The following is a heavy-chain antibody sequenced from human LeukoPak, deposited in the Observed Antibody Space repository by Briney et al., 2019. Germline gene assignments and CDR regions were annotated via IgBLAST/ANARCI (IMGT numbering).Heavy chain of an antibody. J-gene: IGHJ4*02. Sequence: PSETLSLTCTVSGGSISPYYWSWIRQPPGKGLEWIGEIYHSGSTNYNPSLKSRVTISVDKSKNQFSLKLSSVTAADTAVYYCARTLSSWSPNFDYWGQGTLVTVSS. V-gene: IGHV4-59*12. CDR2: IYHSGST. CDR1: GGSISPYY. D-gene: IGHD6-13*01. CDR3: ARTLSSWSPNFDY.